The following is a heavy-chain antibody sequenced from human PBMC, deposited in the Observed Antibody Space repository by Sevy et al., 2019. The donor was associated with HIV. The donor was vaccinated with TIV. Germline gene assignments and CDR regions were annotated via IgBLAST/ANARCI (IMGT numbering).Heavy chain of an antibody. V-gene: IGHV3-53*01. CDR3: ARESGKPYYYGMDV. Sequence: GGSLRLSCAASGFTVSSNYMSWVRQAPGKGLEWVSVIYSGGSTYYADSVKGRFTISRDNSKNTRYLQMNSLRAEDTAVYYCARESGKPYYYGMDVWGQGTTVTVSS. CDR2: IYSGGST. CDR1: GFTVSSNY. D-gene: IGHD1-26*01. J-gene: IGHJ6*02.